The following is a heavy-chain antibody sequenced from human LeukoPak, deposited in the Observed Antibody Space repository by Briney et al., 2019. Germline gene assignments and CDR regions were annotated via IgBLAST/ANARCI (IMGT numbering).Heavy chain of an antibody. J-gene: IGHJ4*02. CDR2: IYYSGSA. CDR1: GGSVSSGSYY. CDR3: AQYSGWSYYFDY. Sequence: PSETLSLTCTVSGGSVSSGSYYWNWIRQPPGKGLEWIGYIYYSGSANYNPSLKSRVTISVDTSKNQFSLKLSSVTAADTAVYYCAQYSGWSYYFDYWGQGTLVTVSS. V-gene: IGHV4-61*01. D-gene: IGHD6-19*01.